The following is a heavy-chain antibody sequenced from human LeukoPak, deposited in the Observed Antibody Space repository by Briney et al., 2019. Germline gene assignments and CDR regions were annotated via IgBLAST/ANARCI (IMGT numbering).Heavy chain of an antibody. J-gene: IGHJ4*02. CDR3: VKEDNHSPGGDY. V-gene: IGHV3-64D*09. D-gene: IGHD1-14*01. Sequence: GRSLRLSCSASGFTFSASAMHWVRQAPGKGLEYVSVVSSSGVNTYYADSVRGRFTISRDNFKSTVYLQMSSLRAEDTAVYYCVKEDNHSPGGDYWGQGTLVTVSS. CDR1: GFTFSASA. CDR2: VSSSGVNT.